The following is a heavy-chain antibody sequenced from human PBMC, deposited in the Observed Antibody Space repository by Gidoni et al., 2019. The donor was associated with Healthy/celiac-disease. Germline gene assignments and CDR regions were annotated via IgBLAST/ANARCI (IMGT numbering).Heavy chain of an antibody. J-gene: IGHJ5*02. Sequence: QVQLQESGPGLVKPSETLSLTCTVSGYSISSGYYWGWIRQPPGKGLEWIGSIYHSGSTYYNPSLKSRVTISVDTSKNQFSLKLSSVTAADTAVYYCARGIVPAAIEGRKPEPFDPWGQGTLVTVSS. CDR2: IYHSGST. D-gene: IGHD2-2*02. CDR3: ARGIVPAAIEGRKPEPFDP. V-gene: IGHV4-38-2*02. CDR1: GYSISSGYY.